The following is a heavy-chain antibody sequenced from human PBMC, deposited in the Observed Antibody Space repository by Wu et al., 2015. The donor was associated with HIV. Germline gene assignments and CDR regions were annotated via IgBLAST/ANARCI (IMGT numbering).Heavy chain of an antibody. V-gene: IGHV1-69*05. CDR2: IIPIFGTA. Sequence: QVQLVQSGAEVKKPGSSVKVSCKASGGTFSSYAISWVRQAPGQGLEWMGGIIPIFGTANYAQKFQGRVTITTDESTSTAYMELSSLRSEDTAVYYCARGGYSGYDGDYNWFDPWGQGTLVTVSS. CDR1: GGTFSSYA. D-gene: IGHD5-12*01. J-gene: IGHJ5*02. CDR3: ARGGYSGYDGDYNWFDP.